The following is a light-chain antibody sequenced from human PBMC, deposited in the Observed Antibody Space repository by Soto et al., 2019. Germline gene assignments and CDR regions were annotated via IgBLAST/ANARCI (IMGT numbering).Light chain of an antibody. Sequence: EIVLTHSQGTLSLSPGERATPSCRASQSVSSSYLAWYQQKPGQAPRLLIYGASSRATGIPDRFRGSGSGTDFTLTINSLEPEDSAVYYCQQHGSSPWMFGQGAKVDI. CDR1: QSVSSSY. J-gene: IGKJ1*01. CDR3: QQHGSSPWM. V-gene: IGKV3-20*01. CDR2: GAS.